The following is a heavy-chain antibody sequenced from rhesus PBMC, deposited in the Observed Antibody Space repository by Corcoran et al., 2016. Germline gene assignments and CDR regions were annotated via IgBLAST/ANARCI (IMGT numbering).Heavy chain of an antibody. CDR2: IYWNDSK. J-gene: IGHJ4*01. CDR3: EREKWVQFDFDY. D-gene: IGHD5-24*01. CDR1: GFSISTTGTG. Sequence: QVTLKESGPALVKPTQTLTLTCTFSGFSISTTGTGVGWIRQPPGKALEWLASIYWNDSKYYSTSLKSRLTISKDTSKNQVVLTMTNMDPVDTATYYCEREKWVQFDFDYWGQGVLVTVSS. V-gene: IGHV2-95*01.